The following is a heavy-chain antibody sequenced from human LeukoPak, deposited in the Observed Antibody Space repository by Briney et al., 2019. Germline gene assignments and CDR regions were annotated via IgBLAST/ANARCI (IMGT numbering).Heavy chain of an antibody. Sequence: ASVKVSCKASGYTFTSYGISWVRQAPGQGLEWMGWISAYNGNTNYAQKLQGRVTMTTDTSTSTAYMELRSLRSDDTAVYYCARTYYDSSGYSTPPFDYWGQGTLVTVSS. CDR2: ISAYNGNT. J-gene: IGHJ4*02. CDR1: GYTFTSYG. V-gene: IGHV1-18*01. CDR3: ARTYYDSSGYSTPPFDY. D-gene: IGHD3-22*01.